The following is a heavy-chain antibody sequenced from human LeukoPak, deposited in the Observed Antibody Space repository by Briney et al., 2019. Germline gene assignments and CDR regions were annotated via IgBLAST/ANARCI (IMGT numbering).Heavy chain of an antibody. V-gene: IGHV4-39*07. CDR1: GGSISSRSYY. CDR3: ARHSSSWYLFDY. CDR2: IYYSGST. D-gene: IGHD6-13*01. J-gene: IGHJ4*02. Sequence: SETLSLTCTVSGGSISSRSYYWGWIRQPPGKGLEWIGSIYYSGSTYYNPSLKSRVTISVDTSKNQFSLKLSSVTAADTAVYYCARHSSSWYLFDYWGQGTLVTVSS.